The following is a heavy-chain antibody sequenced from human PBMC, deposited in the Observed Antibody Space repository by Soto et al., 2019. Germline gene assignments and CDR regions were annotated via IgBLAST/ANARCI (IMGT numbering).Heavy chain of an antibody. CDR2: IIPIFGTA. D-gene: IGHD2-21*02. CDR3: AEVEAPDCHSGVDV. CDR1: GGTFSSYA. V-gene: IGHV1-69*12. J-gene: IGHJ6*02. Sequence: QVQLVQSGAEVKKPGSSVKVSCKASGGTFSSYAISWVRQAPGQGLEWMGGIIPIFGTANYAQKFQGRVTITADESTSTADMELSSLTSEDTGVYYCAEVEAPDCHSGVDVWGHGTTVTVSS.